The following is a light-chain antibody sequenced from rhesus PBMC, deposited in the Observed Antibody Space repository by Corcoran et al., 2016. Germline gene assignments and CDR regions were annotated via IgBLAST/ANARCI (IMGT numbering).Light chain of an antibody. J-gene: IGKJ3*01. CDR3: QQSYGTPFT. Sequence: DIQMTQSPSSLSASVGDRVTITCRASENVNNYLHWYQQKPGKAPKLLIYAASTLQSGVPSRFSGSGSGTDYTFPISSLQPEDVATYYCQQSYGTPFTFGPGTKLDIK. V-gene: IGKV1-74*01. CDR2: AAS. CDR1: ENVNNY.